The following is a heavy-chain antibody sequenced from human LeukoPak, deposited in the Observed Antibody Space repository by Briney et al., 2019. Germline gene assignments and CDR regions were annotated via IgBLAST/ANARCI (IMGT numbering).Heavy chain of an antibody. CDR1: GGSFSGYY. D-gene: IGHD3-22*01. J-gene: IGHJ5*02. Sequence: SETLSLTCAVYGGSFSGYYWSWIRQPAGKGLEWIGRIYTSGSTNYNPSLKSRVTISVDTSKNQFSLKLSSVTAADTAVYYCARDHFNYYDSSGYYYVSWFDPWGQGTLVTVSS. CDR2: IYTSGST. V-gene: IGHV4-4*07. CDR3: ARDHFNYYDSSGYYYVSWFDP.